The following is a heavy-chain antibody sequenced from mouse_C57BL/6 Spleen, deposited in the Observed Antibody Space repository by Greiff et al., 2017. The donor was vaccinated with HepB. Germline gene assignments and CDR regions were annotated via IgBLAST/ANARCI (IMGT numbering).Heavy chain of an antibody. CDR3: TTGSRGYYAMDY. CDR1: GFNIKDDY. D-gene: IGHD1-1*01. J-gene: IGHJ4*01. Sequence: EVQLQQSGAELVRPGASVKLSCTASGFNIKDDYMHWVKQRPEQGLEWIGWIDPENGDTEYASKFQGKATITADTSSNTAYLQLSSLTSEDTAVYYCTTGSRGYYAMDYWGQGTSVTVSS. CDR2: IDPENGDT. V-gene: IGHV14-4*01.